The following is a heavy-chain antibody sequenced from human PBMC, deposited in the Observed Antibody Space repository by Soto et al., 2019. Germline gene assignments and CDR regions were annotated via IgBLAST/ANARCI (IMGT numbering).Heavy chain of an antibody. J-gene: IGHJ4*02. Sequence: QVQLVQSGADVKKTGASVKVSCKASGYTFTSYDVNWVRQATGQGLEWMGWMKPNSGNTGYAQKFKGRITKTRNTSISTAYMALSSLTSEDTAVYYCARERSSSSLDYWGQGTLVTVSS. CDR1: GYTFTSYD. CDR2: MKPNSGNT. D-gene: IGHD6-6*01. CDR3: ARERSSSSLDY. V-gene: IGHV1-8*01.